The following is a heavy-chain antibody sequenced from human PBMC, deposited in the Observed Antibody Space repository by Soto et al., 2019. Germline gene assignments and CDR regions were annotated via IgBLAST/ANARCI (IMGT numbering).Heavy chain of an antibody. J-gene: IGHJ4*02. V-gene: IGHV2-5*02. CDR3: AHRRMVPYYFDY. D-gene: IGHD6-13*01. CDR1: GFSLSTSGVG. CDR2: IYWDDDK. Sequence: QITLKESGPTLVKPTQTLTLTCTFSGFSLSTSGVGVGWIRQPPGKALEWLALIYWDDDKRYSPSLKSRLTIXKXXSKNQVVLTMTNMDPVDTATYYCAHRRMVPYYFDYWGQGTLVTVSS.